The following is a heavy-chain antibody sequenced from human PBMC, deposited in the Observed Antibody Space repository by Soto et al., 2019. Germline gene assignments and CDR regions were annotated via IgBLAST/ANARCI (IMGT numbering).Heavy chain of an antibody. CDR1: GFAFRSYW. J-gene: IGHJ4*02. D-gene: IGHD3-16*01. Sequence: GGSLRLSCAASGFAFRSYWMSWVRQAPGKGLEWVADIKQDGSEKYYVDSVKGRFTISRDNAKNLLYLQMNSLRAEDTAVYYCAGGGSVLWGQGTLVTVSS. CDR3: AGGGSVL. V-gene: IGHV3-7*01. CDR2: IKQDGSEK.